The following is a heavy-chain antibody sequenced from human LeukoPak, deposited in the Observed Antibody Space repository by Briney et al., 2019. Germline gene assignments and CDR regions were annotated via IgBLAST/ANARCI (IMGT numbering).Heavy chain of an antibody. CDR1: GFTFNSYA. CDR2: ITAGGDNT. Sequence: GGSLRLSCAASGFTFNSYAMTWVRQAPGKGLEWVSGITAGGDNTFYADSVKGRFTISRDNARNSLYLQMNSLRAEDTAVYYCARHRIADYWGQGTLVTVSS. D-gene: IGHD2-21*01. CDR3: ARHRIADY. J-gene: IGHJ4*02. V-gene: IGHV3-23*01.